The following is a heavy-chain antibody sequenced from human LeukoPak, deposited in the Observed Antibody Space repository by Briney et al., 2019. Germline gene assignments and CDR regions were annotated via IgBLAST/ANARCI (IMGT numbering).Heavy chain of an antibody. V-gene: IGHV3-23*01. D-gene: IGHD3-10*01. CDR1: GFTFRSYG. J-gene: IGHJ3*02. CDR3: ARSYRRGAITMLRGVANRGAFDI. CDR2: VSGSGDTT. Sequence: PGGTLRLSCVASGFTFRSYGMSWVRQAPGKGLEWVSGVSGSGDTTYYADSVKGRFTISRDNSKNTLYLQMSSLRAEDTAVYYCARSYRRGAITMLRGVANRGAFDIWGQGTMVTVSS.